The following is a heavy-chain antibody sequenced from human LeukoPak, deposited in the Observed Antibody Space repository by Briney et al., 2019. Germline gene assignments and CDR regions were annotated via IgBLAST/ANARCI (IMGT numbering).Heavy chain of an antibody. D-gene: IGHD3-22*01. CDR1: GYSFTSYW. CDR2: IYPGDSDT. J-gene: IGHJ3*02. Sequence: GESLKISCKGSGYSFTSYWIGWVRQMSGKGLEWMGIIYPGDSDTRYSPSFQGQVTISADKSISTAYLQWSSLKASDTAMYYCARDYHDSSGLNYAFDIWGQGTMVTVSS. CDR3: ARDYHDSSGLNYAFDI. V-gene: IGHV5-51*01.